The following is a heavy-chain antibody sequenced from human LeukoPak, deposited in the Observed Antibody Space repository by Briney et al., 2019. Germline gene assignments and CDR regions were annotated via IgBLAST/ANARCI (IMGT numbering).Heavy chain of an antibody. J-gene: IGHJ4*02. CDR2: IIPIFGTA. CDR3: ARGSIAAPSPDY. CDR1: GGTFSSYA. V-gene: IGHV1-69*13. Sequence: ASVKVSCKASGGTFSSYAISWVRQAPGQGLEWMGGIIPIFGTANYAQKFQGGVTITADESTSTAYMELSSLRSEDTAVYYCARGSIAAPSPDYWGQGTLVTVSS. D-gene: IGHD6-6*01.